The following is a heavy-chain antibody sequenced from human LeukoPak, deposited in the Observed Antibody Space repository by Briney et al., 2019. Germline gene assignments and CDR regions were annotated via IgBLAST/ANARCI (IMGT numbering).Heavy chain of an antibody. CDR2: ISYEGGTQ. D-gene: IGHD6-13*01. CDR3: AKEGTPHVSTWYGL. CDR1: GVTLSPYG. J-gene: IGHJ4*02. V-gene: IGHV3-30*18. Sequence: PGGSLRLSCAASGVTLSPYGMHWARRAPGKGLEWVAVISYEGGTQHYADSVMGRFIISRDNTRNTLYLQMNILRTEDTAVYYCAKEGTPHVSTWYGLWGQGTQVIVSS.